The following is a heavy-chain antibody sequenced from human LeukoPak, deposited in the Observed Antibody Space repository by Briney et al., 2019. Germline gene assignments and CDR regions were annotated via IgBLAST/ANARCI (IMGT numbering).Heavy chain of an antibody. Sequence: ASVKVSCKASGYTFTSYGISWVRQAPGQGLEWMGWISAYNGNTNYAQKLQGRVTTTTDTSTSTAYMELRSLRSDDTAVYYCARDHGGTGNENTYFDYWGQGTLVTVSS. V-gene: IGHV1-18*01. D-gene: IGHD3-10*01. J-gene: IGHJ4*02. CDR2: ISAYNGNT. CDR1: GYTFTSYG. CDR3: ARDHGGTGNENTYFDY.